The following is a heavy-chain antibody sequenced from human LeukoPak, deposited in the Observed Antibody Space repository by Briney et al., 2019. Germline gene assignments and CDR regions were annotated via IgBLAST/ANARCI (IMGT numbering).Heavy chain of an antibody. CDR2: IYYSGST. CDR1: GGSFSGYY. CDR3: ARANSPIVVED. J-gene: IGHJ4*02. Sequence: SETLSLTCAVYGGSFSGYYWSWIRQPPGKGLEWIGYIYYSGSTNYNPSLKSRVTISVDTSKNQFSLKLSSVTAADTAVYYCARANSPIVVEDWGQGTLVTVSS. D-gene: IGHD3-22*01. V-gene: IGHV4-59*01.